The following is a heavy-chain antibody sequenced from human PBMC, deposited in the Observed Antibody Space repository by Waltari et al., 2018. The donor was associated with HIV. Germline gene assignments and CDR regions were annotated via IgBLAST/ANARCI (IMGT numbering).Heavy chain of an antibody. Sequence: EVQLVESGGGLVQRGGCLRVSCVASAFTFSSYWMVWVCQDPGKGVGWVTNIKRDGSEKSDLDAGKVRFTLSRDNAKNSLFLQLISLRAEDTGVYYCACVLNTDMGRIWGQGTIVTVSS. CDR1: AFTFSSYW. J-gene: IGHJ3*02. V-gene: IGHV3-7*01. CDR2: IKRDGSEK. CDR3: ACVLNTDMGRI. D-gene: IGHD5-18*01.